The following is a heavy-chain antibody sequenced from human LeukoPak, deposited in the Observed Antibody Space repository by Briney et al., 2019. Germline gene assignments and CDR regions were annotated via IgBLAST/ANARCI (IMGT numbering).Heavy chain of an antibody. Sequence: GGSLRLSCAASGFTFSSYTMNWVRQAPGKGLERVSYISSSSSYIYYADSVKGRFTISRDNAKNSLFLQLNSLRAEDTAAYYCARDTGLSGYYFDYWGQGILVTVSS. V-gene: IGHV3-21*05. CDR3: ARDTGLSGYYFDY. CDR1: GFTFSSYT. CDR2: ISSSSSYI. D-gene: IGHD3-22*01. J-gene: IGHJ4*02.